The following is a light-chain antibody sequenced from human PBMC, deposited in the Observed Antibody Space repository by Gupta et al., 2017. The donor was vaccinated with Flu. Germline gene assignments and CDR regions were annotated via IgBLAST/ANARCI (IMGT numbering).Light chain of an antibody. V-gene: IGLV1-51*01. Sequence: QSVLTQPPSVSAAPGQKVTISCSGSRSDVGNNYVSWYRQLPGTAPKLLIYETDKRPSGIDALFSASKSGTSATLGITGLQTGDEADYYCAAWDDGLTSYVFGTGTKVTVL. J-gene: IGLJ1*01. CDR3: AAWDDGLTSYV. CDR2: ETD. CDR1: RSDVGNNY.